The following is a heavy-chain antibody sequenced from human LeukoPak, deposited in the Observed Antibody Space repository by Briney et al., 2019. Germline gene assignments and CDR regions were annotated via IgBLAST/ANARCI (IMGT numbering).Heavy chain of an antibody. D-gene: IGHD3-9*01. V-gene: IGHV3-73*01. CDR2: IRSKANSYAT. CDR1: GFTFSGSA. J-gene: IGHJ4*02. Sequence: GGSLRLSCAASGFTFSGSAMHWVRQASGKGLEWVGRIRSKANSYATAYAASVKGRFTISRDDSKNTAYLQMNSLKTEDTAVYYCTRLTGNFDWSPIPSDYWGQGTLVTVSS. CDR3: TRLTGNFDWSPIPSDY.